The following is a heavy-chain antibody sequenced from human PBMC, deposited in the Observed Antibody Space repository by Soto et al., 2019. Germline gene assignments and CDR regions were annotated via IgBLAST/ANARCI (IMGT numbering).Heavy chain of an antibody. D-gene: IGHD3-10*01. CDR3: ARDILLWFGELPPRAHDAFDI. CDR2: LNYSGRT. V-gene: IGHV4-31*03. CDR1: GGSISSGGYF. Sequence: QVQLQESGPGLVKPSQTLSLTCTVSGGSISSGGYFWSWIRQHPGKGLEWIGDLNYSGRTCSNPSLKSRVAISVDTSKNQFSRKLRSVTAADPAVYYCARDILLWFGELPPRAHDAFDIWGQGTMVTVSS. J-gene: IGHJ3*02.